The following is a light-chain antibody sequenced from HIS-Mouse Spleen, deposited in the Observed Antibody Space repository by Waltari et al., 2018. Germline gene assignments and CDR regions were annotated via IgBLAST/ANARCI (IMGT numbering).Light chain of an antibody. CDR2: GAS. J-gene: IGKJ2*01. V-gene: IGKV3-20*01. CDR3: QQYGSSPT. Sequence: EIVLTQSPGTLSLSPGERATLSCRASQSVSSRYLAWYQQKPGQAPRLLVYGASSRATGIPDRFRGSWSGTDFTLTIIRLEPEDFAVYYCQQYGSSPTFGQGTKLEIK. CDR1: QSVSSRY.